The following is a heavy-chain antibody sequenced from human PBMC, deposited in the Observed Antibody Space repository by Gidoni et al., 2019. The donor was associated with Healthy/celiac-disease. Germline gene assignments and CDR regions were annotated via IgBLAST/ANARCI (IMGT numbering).Heavy chain of an antibody. CDR1: GCTCDDYA. Sequence: EVQLVESGGGWVQPGRSLRLACAASGCTCDDYAMHWVRQDPGKGLEWVSGISWNSGSIGYADSVKGRFTISRDNAKNSLYLQMNSLRAEDTALYYCAKGYYYDSSGYPDYWGQGTLVTVSS. CDR3: AKGYYYDSSGYPDY. CDR2: ISWNSGSI. J-gene: IGHJ4*02. V-gene: IGHV3-9*01. D-gene: IGHD3-22*01.